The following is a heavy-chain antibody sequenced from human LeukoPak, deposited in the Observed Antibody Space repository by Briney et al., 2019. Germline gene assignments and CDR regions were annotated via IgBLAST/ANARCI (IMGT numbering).Heavy chain of an antibody. J-gene: IGHJ4*02. V-gene: IGHV3-72*01. CDR2: IRNKANRYTI. CDR1: VLTLSDYF. D-gene: IGHD2-15*01. CDR3: VRATYCTGGSCYTGDY. Sequence: GGSLRLSFAASVLTLSDYFMHSVSPAGGRGLERVGRIRNKANRYTIDYAASVKGRFTISRDDSKNSLYLQMNSLTIEDTAVYYCVRATYCTGGSCYTGDYWGQGTLVTVSS.